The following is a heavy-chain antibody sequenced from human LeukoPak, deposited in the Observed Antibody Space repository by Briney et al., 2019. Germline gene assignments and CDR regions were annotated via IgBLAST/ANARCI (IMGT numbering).Heavy chain of an antibody. CDR2: INHSGST. Sequence: PSETLSLTCAVYGGSFSGYYWSWIRQLPGKGLEWIGEINHSGSTNYNPSLKGRVTISVDTSKNQFSLKLSSVTAADTAVYYCACTVYYGSVDYWGQGTLVTVSS. D-gene: IGHD3-10*01. CDR1: GGSFSGYY. CDR3: ACTVYYGSVDY. J-gene: IGHJ4*02. V-gene: IGHV4-34*01.